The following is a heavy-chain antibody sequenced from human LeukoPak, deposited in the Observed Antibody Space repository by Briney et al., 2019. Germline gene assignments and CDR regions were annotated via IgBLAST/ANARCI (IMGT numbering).Heavy chain of an antibody. J-gene: IGHJ3*02. Sequence: GGSLRLSCKGPGYSFTSYWIGWVRQMPGKGLEWMGIIYPGDSDTRYSPSFQGQVTISADKSISTAYLQWSSLKASDTAMYYCATYYDILTGYSPDAFEIWGQGTMVTVSS. CDR2: IYPGDSDT. D-gene: IGHD3-9*01. V-gene: IGHV5-51*01. CDR1: GYSFTSYW. CDR3: ATYYDILTGYSPDAFEI.